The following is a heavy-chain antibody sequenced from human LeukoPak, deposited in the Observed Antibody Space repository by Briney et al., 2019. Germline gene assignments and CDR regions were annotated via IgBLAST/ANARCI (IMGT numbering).Heavy chain of an antibody. Sequence: GGSLRLSCAASGFTFSSYAMHWHRQAPGKGRVGVAVISYDGSNKYYADSVRGRFTISRDNSKNTLYLQMNSLRAGDTAVYYCASDINWDGSYYSRWFDPWGQGALVTASS. J-gene: IGHJ5*02. CDR2: ISYDGSNK. CDR1: GFTFSSYA. D-gene: IGHD3-10*01. V-gene: IGHV3-30*04. CDR3: ASDINWDGSYYSRWFDP.